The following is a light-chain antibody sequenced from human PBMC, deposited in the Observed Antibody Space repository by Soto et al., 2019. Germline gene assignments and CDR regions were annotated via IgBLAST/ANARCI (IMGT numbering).Light chain of an antibody. Sequence: QSVLTQPPSVSAAPGQKVTISCSGSSSNIGNNYVSWYQQLPGTAPKLLIYENNKQPSGIPDRFSGSTSGTSATLGITGLQTGDEADYCCGTWDSSLSAGVFGGGTKLTVL. CDR3: GTWDSSLSAGV. V-gene: IGLV1-51*02. CDR2: ENN. J-gene: IGLJ3*02. CDR1: SSNIGNNY.